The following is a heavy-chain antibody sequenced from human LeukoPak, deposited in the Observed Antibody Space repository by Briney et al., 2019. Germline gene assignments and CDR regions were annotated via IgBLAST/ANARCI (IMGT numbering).Heavy chain of an antibody. CDR3: AREWMTYYYGMDV. Sequence: SETLSLTCAVYGGSFSGYYWSWIRQPPGKGLEWIGEISHSGSTNYNPSLKSRVTISVDTSKNQFSLKLSSVTAADTAVYYCAREWMTYYYGMDVWGQGTTVTVSS. CDR2: ISHSGST. D-gene: IGHD5-12*01. J-gene: IGHJ6*02. V-gene: IGHV4-34*01. CDR1: GGSFSGYY.